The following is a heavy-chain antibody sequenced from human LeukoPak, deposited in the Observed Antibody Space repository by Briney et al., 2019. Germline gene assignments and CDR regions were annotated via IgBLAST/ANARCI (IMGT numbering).Heavy chain of an antibody. Sequence: PSETLSLTCTVASGSISTYYWSWIRQPPGKGLEWIGYIYYSGSTYFNPSLKSRVTMSIDTSKNQFSLNLASVTATDTAVYYCARTRPGTGYFFDSWGRGTLVTVSS. V-gene: IGHV4-59*08. CDR1: SGSISTYY. D-gene: IGHD6-19*01. J-gene: IGHJ4*02. CDR3: ARTRPGTGYFFDS. CDR2: IYYSGST.